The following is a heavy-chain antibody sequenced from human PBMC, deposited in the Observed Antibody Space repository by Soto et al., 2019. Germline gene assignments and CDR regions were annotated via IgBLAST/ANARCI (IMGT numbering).Heavy chain of an antibody. D-gene: IGHD1-20*01. CDR3: AEDINRYFGY. CDR1: GFTFSSYG. V-gene: IGHV3-30*18. J-gene: IGHJ4*02. Sequence: QVQLVESGGGVVQPGRSLRLSCAASGFTFSSYGMHWVRQAPGKGLEWVAVISYDGSNKYYADSVKGRFTISRDNSKNTLYLQMNSLRAEDTAVYYCAEDINRYFGYWGQGTLVTVSS. CDR2: ISYDGSNK.